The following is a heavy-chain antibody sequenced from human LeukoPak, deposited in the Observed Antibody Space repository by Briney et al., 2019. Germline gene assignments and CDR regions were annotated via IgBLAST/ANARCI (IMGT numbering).Heavy chain of an antibody. CDR1: GFTFSSYS. CDR3: ARDLWASAYYDFWSGYWDAFDI. D-gene: IGHD3-3*01. Sequence: PGGSLRLSCAASGFTFSSYSMNWVRQAPGKGLEWVSYISSSSSTIYYADSVKGRFTISRDDAKNPLYLQMNSLRAEDTAVYYCARDLWASAYYDFWSGYWDAFDIWGQGTMVTVSS. CDR2: ISSSSSTI. V-gene: IGHV3-48*01. J-gene: IGHJ3*02.